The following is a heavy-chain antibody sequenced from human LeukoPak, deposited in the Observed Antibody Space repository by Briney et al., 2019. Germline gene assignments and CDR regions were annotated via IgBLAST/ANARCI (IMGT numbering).Heavy chain of an antibody. CDR1: GGSISSGGYS. Sequence: PSQTLSLTSAVSGGSISSGGYSWSWIRQPPGKGLEWIGYIYHSGSTYYNPSLKSRVTISVDRSKNQFSLKLSSVTAADTAVYYCARVIMVRGVIVFDYRGQGTLVTVSS. J-gene: IGHJ4*02. CDR2: IYHSGST. D-gene: IGHD3-10*01. V-gene: IGHV4-30-2*01. CDR3: ARVIMVRGVIVFDY.